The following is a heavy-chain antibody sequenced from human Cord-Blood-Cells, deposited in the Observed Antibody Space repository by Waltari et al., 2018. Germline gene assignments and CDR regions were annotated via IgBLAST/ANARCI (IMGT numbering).Heavy chain of an antibody. CDR2: TYYRSKWYN. D-gene: IGHD6-13*01. Sequence: QVQLQQSGPGLVKPSQTLPPTSAISGDSVSSNSAAWNCTRQSPSRGLEWLGRTYYRSKWYNDYAVSVKSRITSNPDTSKNQFSLQLNSVTPEDTAVYYCASISIAAAGIDYWGQGTLVTVSS. V-gene: IGHV6-1*01. J-gene: IGHJ4*02. CDR1: GDSVSSNSAA. CDR3: ASISIAAAGIDY.